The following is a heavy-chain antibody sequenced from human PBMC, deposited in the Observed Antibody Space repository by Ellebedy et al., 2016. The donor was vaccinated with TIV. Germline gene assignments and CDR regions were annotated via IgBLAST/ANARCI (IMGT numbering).Heavy chain of an antibody. V-gene: IGHV4-39*01. CDR1: GGSISSRSYY. Sequence: MPSETLSLTCTVSGGSISSRSYYWGWIRQPPGKGLEWIGSIYYSGSTYYNPSLKSRLTISVDTSKNQFSLKLSSVTAADTAVYYCARHPDSSNWYMVWWFDPWGQGTLVTVSS. CDR3: ARHPDSSNWYMVWWFDP. D-gene: IGHD6-13*01. J-gene: IGHJ5*02. CDR2: IYYSGST.